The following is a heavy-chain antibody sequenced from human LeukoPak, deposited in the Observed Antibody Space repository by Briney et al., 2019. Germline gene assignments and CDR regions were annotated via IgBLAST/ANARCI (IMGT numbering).Heavy chain of an antibody. CDR1: GYTLTELS. J-gene: IGHJ4*02. D-gene: IGHD3-10*01. CDR2: INPNTGGT. CDR3: ARDTPNSNVWFGESYL. V-gene: IGHV1-2*02. Sequence: GASVKVSCKVSGYTLTELSMHWVRQAPGQGLEWMGWINPNTGGTNYAQKFQGRVTMTRDTSISTAFMELSRLSSDDTAVYYCARDTPNSNVWFGESYLWGPGTLVTVSS.